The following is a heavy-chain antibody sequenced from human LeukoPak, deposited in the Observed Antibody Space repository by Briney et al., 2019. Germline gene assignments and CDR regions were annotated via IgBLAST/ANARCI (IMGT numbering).Heavy chain of an antibody. CDR2: IKQDGSGK. CDR3: ARDYYDFWSGYHPGDYMDV. CDR1: GFTFSTYW. V-gene: IGHV3-7*01. J-gene: IGHJ6*03. Sequence: TGGSLRLSCEASGFTFSTYWMSWVRQAPGKGLEWVANIKQDGSGKYYVDSVKGRFNISRDNAKNSLYLQLNSLRVEDTAVYYCARDYYDFWSGYHPGDYMDVWGKGTTVIVSS. D-gene: IGHD3-3*01.